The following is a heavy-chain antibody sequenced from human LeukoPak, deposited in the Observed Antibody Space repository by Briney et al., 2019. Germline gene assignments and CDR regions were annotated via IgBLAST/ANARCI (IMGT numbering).Heavy chain of an antibody. CDR1: GYTFTSYY. CDR3: ARDHTNDYSFNY. D-gene: IGHD2-15*01. V-gene: IGHV1-46*01. J-gene: IGHJ4*02. Sequence: GASVKVSCKASGYTFTSYYIHWVRQAPGQGLEWMGIINPSGGSTNYAQKFQGRVTMTRDMSTRTVYMELSSLRSEDTAVYYCARDHTNDYSFNYWGQGTLVTVSS. CDR2: INPSGGST.